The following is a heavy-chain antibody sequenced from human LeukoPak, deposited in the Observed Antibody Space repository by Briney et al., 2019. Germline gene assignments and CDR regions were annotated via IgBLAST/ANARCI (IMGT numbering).Heavy chain of an antibody. J-gene: IGHJ4*02. CDR2: MNPNSGNT. CDR3: ARIAAPGNRRLNF. CDR1: GYTFTTYD. Sequence: ASVKVSCKASGYTFTTYDINWVRQAAGQGLEWMGWMNPNSGNTGNAQKFQGRVTMTRNTSTSTAYMELTSLTSEDTAVYFCARIAAPGNRRLNFWGQGTLVTVSS. D-gene: IGHD6-13*01. V-gene: IGHV1-8*01.